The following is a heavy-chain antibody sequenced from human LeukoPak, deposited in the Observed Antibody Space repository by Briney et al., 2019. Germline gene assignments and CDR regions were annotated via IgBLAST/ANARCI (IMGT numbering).Heavy chain of an antibody. Sequence: PGGSLRLSCAASGFTFSSYAMHWVRQAPGKGLEWVAVISYDGSNKYYADSVKGRFTISRDNSKNTLYLQMNSLRAEDTAVYYCASRKGDYWGQGTPVTVSS. CDR3: ASRKGDY. CDR1: GFTFSSYA. J-gene: IGHJ4*02. CDR2: ISYDGSNK. V-gene: IGHV3-30*04.